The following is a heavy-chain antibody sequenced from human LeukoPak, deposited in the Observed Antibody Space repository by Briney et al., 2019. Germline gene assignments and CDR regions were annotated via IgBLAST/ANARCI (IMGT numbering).Heavy chain of an antibody. CDR1: GYTFTNYD. CDR2: MNPNSGNT. CDR3: ARGSSSSWYGNYYYYMDV. D-gene: IGHD6-13*01. V-gene: IGHV1-8*01. Sequence: GASVKVCCKASGYTFTNYDINWVRQATGQGLEWMGWMNPNSGNTGYAQKFQGRVTMTRSTSISTAYMELSSLRSEDTAVYYCARGSSSSWYGNYYYYMDVWGKGTTVTISS. J-gene: IGHJ6*03.